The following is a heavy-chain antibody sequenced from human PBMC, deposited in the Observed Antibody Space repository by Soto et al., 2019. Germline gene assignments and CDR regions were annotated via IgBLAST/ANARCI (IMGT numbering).Heavy chain of an antibody. D-gene: IGHD1-26*01. CDR1: GGTFSIYA. V-gene: IGHV1-69*13. J-gene: IGHJ3*02. CDR3: AARSLGATNAFDI. CDR2: IIPIFGTA. Sequence: SVKVSCKASGGTFSIYAIRCVLQSPGQGLEWMGGIIPIFGTANYAQKFQGRVTITADESTSTAYMELSSLRSEDTAVYYCAARSLGATNAFDIWGQGTMVTVSS.